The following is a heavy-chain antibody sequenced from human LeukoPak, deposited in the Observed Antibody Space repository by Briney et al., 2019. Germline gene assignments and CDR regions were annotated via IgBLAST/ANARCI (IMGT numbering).Heavy chain of an antibody. CDR3: ARDGDYGDGSALDY. D-gene: IGHD4-17*01. J-gene: IGHJ4*02. Sequence: ASVKVSCKASGYTFPNYGIRWVRPPPARGGEGMGWISAYNGNTNYAQELQGRVTITTDTSTSTAYMKLRSLRSDDTAVYYCARDGDYGDGSALDYWGQGTLVTVSS. CDR2: ISAYNGNT. V-gene: IGHV1-18*01. CDR1: GYTFPNYG.